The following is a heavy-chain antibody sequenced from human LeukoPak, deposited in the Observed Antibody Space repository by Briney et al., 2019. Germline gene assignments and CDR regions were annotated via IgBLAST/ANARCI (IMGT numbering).Heavy chain of an antibody. V-gene: IGHV3-30*04. CDR1: GFTFSSYA. J-gene: IGHJ6*02. D-gene: IGHD4-23*01. CDR3: ASAVVTRNYYYYYGMDV. Sequence: PGGSLRLSCAASGFTFSSYAMHWVRQAPGKGLEWVAVISYDGSNEYYADSVKGRFTISRDNSKNTLYLQMNSLRAEDTAVYYCASAVVTRNYYYYYGMDVWGQGTTVTVSS. CDR2: ISYDGSNE.